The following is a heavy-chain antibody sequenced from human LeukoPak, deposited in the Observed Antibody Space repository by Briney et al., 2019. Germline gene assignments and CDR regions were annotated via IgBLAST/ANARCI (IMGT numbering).Heavy chain of an antibody. J-gene: IGHJ3*02. V-gene: IGHV4-4*07. D-gene: IGHD1-26*01. CDR2: IYTSGST. CDR1: GGSISSYY. CDR3: ARWVGASSNDAFDI. Sequence: SETLSLTCTVSGGSISSYYWSWIRQPAGKGLEWIGRIYTSGSTNYSPSLKSRVTMSVDTSKNQFSLKLSSVTAADTAVYYCARWVGASSNDAFDIWGQGTMVTVSS.